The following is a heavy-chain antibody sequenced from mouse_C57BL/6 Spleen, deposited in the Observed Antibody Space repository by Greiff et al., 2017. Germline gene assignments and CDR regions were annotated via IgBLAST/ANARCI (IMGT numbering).Heavy chain of an antibody. V-gene: IGHV1-54*01. CDR1: GYAFTNYL. D-gene: IGHD1-1*01. J-gene: IGHJ1*03. Sequence: QVQLQQSGAELVRPGTSVKVSCKASGYAFTNYLIEWVKQRPGQGLEWIGVINPGSGGTNYNEKFKGKATLTADKSSSTAYMQLSSLTSEDSAVYFCAREFTTVVAGRYFDVWGTGTTVTVSS. CDR2: INPGSGGT. CDR3: AREFTTVVAGRYFDV.